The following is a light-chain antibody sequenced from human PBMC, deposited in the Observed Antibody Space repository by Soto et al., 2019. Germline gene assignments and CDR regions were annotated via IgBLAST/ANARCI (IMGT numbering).Light chain of an antibody. J-gene: IGKJ5*01. CDR3: QQYNSYSIT. V-gene: IGKV1-5*03. CDR1: QIISSS. CDR2: KAS. Sequence: DIQLTQSPTTLSASVGDRVTITCRASQIISSSLAWYQQKPGKAPKLLIYKASSLESGVPSRFSGSGSGTEFTLTISSLQPDDFATYYCQQYNSYSITFGQGTRLEIK.